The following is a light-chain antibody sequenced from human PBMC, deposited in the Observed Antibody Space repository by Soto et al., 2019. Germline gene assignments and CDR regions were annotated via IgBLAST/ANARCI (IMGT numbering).Light chain of an antibody. CDR2: GAS. CDR3: QQYGSSGT. V-gene: IGKV3-20*01. Sequence: EIVLTQSPATLSLSPAERATLSCRASQSVSNNYLAWYQQKPGQAPRLLIYGASNRATGIPDRFSGSGSGTDFTLTISRLEPEDFAVYYCQQYGSSGTFGQGTKVDIK. CDR1: QSVSNNY. J-gene: IGKJ1*01.